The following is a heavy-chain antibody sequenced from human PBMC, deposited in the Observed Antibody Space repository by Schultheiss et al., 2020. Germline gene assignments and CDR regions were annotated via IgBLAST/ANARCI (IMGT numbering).Heavy chain of an antibody. CDR3: AKALWSSNWYYFDQ. CDR1: GFTFSSYE. D-gene: IGHD6-13*01. Sequence: GGSLRLSCAASGFTFSSYEMNWVRQAPGKGLEWVSYISSSGSTIYYADSVKGRFTISRDNSKDTLYLQMNNLRPEDTAMFHCAKALWSSNWYYFDQWGKGTLVTVSS. V-gene: IGHV3-48*03. J-gene: IGHJ4*02. CDR2: ISSSGSTI.